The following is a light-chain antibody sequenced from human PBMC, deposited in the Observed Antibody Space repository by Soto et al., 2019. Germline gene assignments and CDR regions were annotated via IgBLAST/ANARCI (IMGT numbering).Light chain of an antibody. CDR3: QQYNTWWT. CDR2: GAS. J-gene: IGKJ1*01. Sequence: EIVMTQSPVTLSVSPGERATLSCRAGQSVSSNLAWYQQTPGQAPRLLIYGASTRATGIPARFTGSGSGTEITLTISSLQFDDSAVYYCQQYNTWWTFGQGTKGDIK. V-gene: IGKV3-15*01. CDR1: QSVSSN.